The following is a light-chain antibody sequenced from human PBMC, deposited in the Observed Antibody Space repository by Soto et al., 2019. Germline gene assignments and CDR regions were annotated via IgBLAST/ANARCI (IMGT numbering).Light chain of an antibody. CDR1: QSVTSNY. CDR3: QQYAHSPIT. CDR2: DAS. V-gene: IGKV3-20*01. J-gene: IGKJ5*01. Sequence: EIVLTQSPGTLSLSPGERATLSCRASQSVTSNYLAWYQQKPGQAPRLLIHDASNRAAGIPDRFSGSGSGTDFTLTISRLEPEDFAVYSCQQYAHSPITFGQGTRLEIK.